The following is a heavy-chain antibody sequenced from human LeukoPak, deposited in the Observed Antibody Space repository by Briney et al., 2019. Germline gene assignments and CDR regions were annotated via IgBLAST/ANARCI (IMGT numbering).Heavy chain of an antibody. J-gene: IGHJ6*03. V-gene: IGHV4-4*07. CDR3: ARERNGPGYYGSYYYMDV. D-gene: IGHD4-17*01. CDR1: GGSISSYY. Sequence: SETLSLTCTVSGGSISSYYWSWIRQPAGKGLEWIGRIYNSGSTNYNPSLKSRVTMSVDTSKNQFSLKLSSATAADTAVYYCARERNGPGYYGSYYYMDVWGKGTTVTVSS. CDR2: IYNSGST.